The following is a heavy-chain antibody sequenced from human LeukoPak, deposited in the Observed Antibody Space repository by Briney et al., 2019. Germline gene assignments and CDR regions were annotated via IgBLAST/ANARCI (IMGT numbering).Heavy chain of an antibody. CDR1: GYTFTSYY. J-gene: IGHJ6*03. CDR3: ARDLNGYSSSYYYYYYMDV. V-gene: IGHV1-2*02. D-gene: IGHD6-6*01. Sequence: GASVKVSCKASGYTFTSYYMHWVRQAPGQGLEWMGWINPNSGGTNYAQKFQGRVTMTRDTSISTAYMELSRLRSDDTAVYYCARDLNGYSSSYYYYYYMDVWGKGTTVTVSS. CDR2: INPNSGGT.